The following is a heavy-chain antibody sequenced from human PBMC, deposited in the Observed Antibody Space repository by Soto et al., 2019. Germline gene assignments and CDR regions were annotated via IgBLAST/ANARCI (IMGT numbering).Heavy chain of an antibody. D-gene: IGHD1-26*01. J-gene: IGHJ4*02. CDR3: ATDPRHSGSYCFDY. CDR2: ISAYNGNT. Sequence: ASVKVSCKASGYTFTSYGISWVRQAPGQGLEWMGWISAYNGNTNYAQKLQGRVTMTTDTSTDTAYMELSSLRSEDTAVYYCATDPRHSGSYCFDYWGQGTLVTVSS. CDR1: GYTFTSYG. V-gene: IGHV1-18*01.